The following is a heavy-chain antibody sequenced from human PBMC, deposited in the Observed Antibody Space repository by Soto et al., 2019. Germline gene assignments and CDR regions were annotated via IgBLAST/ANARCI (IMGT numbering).Heavy chain of an antibody. CDR2: ISSSSSYI. J-gene: IGHJ4*02. CDR3: AMTPYCSGGSCHY. D-gene: IGHD2-15*01. CDR1: GFTFSSYS. V-gene: IGHV3-21*01. Sequence: GGSLRLSCAASGFTFSSYSMNWVRQAPGKGLEWVSSISSSSSYIYYADSVKGRFTISRDNAKNSLYLQMNSLRAEDTAVYYCAMTPYCSGGSCHYWGQGTLVTVSS.